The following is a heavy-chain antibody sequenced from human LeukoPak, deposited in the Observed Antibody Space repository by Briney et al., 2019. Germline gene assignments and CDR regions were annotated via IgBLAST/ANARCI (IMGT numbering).Heavy chain of an antibody. CDR2: MNQDGSEK. V-gene: IGHV3-7*04. CDR1: GFTFSIYW. Sequence: GGSLRLSCAASGFTFSIYWMSWVRQAPGEGLEWVANMNQDGSEKYYVDSVKGRFTISRDNAKNSLYLQMNSLRAEDTAVYYCARAGGYRDYWGQGTLVTVSS. J-gene: IGHJ4*02. CDR3: ARAGGYRDY. D-gene: IGHD5-18*01.